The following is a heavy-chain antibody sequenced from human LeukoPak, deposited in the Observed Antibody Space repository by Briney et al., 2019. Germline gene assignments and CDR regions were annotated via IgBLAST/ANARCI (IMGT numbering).Heavy chain of an antibody. CDR2: IYYSGST. V-gene: IGHV4-39*01. Sequence: SETLSLTCTVSGGSISSSSYYWGWIRQPPGKGLEWIGSIYYSGSTYYNPSLKSRVTISVDTSKNQFSLKLSSVTAADTAVYYCARPYDSSGYTSMGDNAFDIWGQGTMVTVSS. J-gene: IGHJ3*02. CDR3: ARPYDSSGYTSMGDNAFDI. D-gene: IGHD3-22*01. CDR1: GGSISSSSYY.